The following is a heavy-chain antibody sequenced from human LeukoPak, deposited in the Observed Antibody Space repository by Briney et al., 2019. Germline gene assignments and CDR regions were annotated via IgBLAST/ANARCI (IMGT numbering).Heavy chain of an antibody. D-gene: IGHD3-9*01. CDR3: ARRVGYDILTGYYQSFDY. V-gene: IGHV4-59*08. Sequence: SETLSLTCTVSGASISSYYWSWIRQPPGKGLEWIGYIYYTGSTYYNPSLKSRVTISVDTSKNQFSLKLSSVTAADTAVYYCARRVGYDILTGYYQSFDYWGQGTLVTVSS. J-gene: IGHJ4*02. CDR1: GASISSYY. CDR2: IYYTGST.